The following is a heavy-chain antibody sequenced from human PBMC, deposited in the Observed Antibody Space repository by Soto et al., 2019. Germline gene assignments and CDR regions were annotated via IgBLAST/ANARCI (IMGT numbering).Heavy chain of an antibody. CDR3: TSTLGF. Sequence: GGSLRLSCAASGFTFSDAWLTWVRQAPGKGLEWVGRIKTKSDGGTSDYGAAVKGRFTISRDDSKNTLFLHMNSLKIEDTAMYYCTSTLGFWGQGTLVTVSS. CDR1: GFTFSDAW. D-gene: IGHD1-26*01. J-gene: IGHJ4*02. V-gene: IGHV3-15*01. CDR2: IKTKSDGGTS.